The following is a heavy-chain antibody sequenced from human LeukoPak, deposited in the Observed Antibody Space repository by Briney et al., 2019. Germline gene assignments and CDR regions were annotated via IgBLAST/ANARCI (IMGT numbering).Heavy chain of an antibody. V-gene: IGHV4-39*07. J-gene: IGHJ4*02. CDR1: GDSISTSGHY. D-gene: IGHD5-24*01. Sequence: KPSETLSLTCSVSGDSISTSGHYWGWIRQPPGNGLEWLATIYYTGSAYYNPSLKSRVAISADTSKNQFSLNLTSVTAADTAMYYCARVLRWLQLEADSDYWGQGTLVTVSS. CDR2: IYYTGSA. CDR3: ARVLRWLQLEADSDY.